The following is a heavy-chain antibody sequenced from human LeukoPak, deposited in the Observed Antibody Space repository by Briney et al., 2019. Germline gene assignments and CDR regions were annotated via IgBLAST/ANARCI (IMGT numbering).Heavy chain of an antibody. CDR2: ISSSSSYI. Sequence: GGSLRLSCAASGFTFSSYSMNWVRQAPGKGLEWVSSISSSSSYIYYADSVKGRFTISRDNAKNSLYLQMNSLRAEDTAVYYCGKVKRVPGSPYFNSGGQGPRATV. D-gene: IGHD3-10*01. J-gene: IGHJ4*02. CDR1: GFTFSSYS. V-gene: IGHV3-21*01. CDR3: GKVKRVPGSPYFNS.